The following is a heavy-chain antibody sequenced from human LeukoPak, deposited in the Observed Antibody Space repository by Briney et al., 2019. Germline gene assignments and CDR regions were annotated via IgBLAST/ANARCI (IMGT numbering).Heavy chain of an antibody. J-gene: IGHJ6*03. Sequence: GASVKVSCKASGYTFTSYDINWVRQATGQGLEWMGWMNPNSGNTGYAQKFQGRVTMTRNTSISTAYMELSSLRSEDTAVYYCATGGPLYYDTLTGYYTVYYYYYMDVWGKGTTVTVSS. CDR2: MNPNSGNT. CDR3: ATGGPLYYDTLTGYYTVYYYYYMDV. CDR1: GYTFTSYD. V-gene: IGHV1-8*01. D-gene: IGHD3-9*01.